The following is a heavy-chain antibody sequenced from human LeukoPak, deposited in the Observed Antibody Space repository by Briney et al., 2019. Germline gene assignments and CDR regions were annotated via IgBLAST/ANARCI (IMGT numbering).Heavy chain of an antibody. D-gene: IGHD1-26*01. CDR3: ASTHREWELLYDAFDI. Sequence: SETLSLTCAVSGYSISSGYYWGWIRQPPGKGLEWIGSIYHSGSTYYNPSLKSRVTISVDTSKNQFSLKLSSVTAADTAVYYCASTHREWELLYDAFDIWGQGTMVTVSS. CDR2: IYHSGST. CDR1: GYSISSGYY. V-gene: IGHV4-38-2*01. J-gene: IGHJ3*02.